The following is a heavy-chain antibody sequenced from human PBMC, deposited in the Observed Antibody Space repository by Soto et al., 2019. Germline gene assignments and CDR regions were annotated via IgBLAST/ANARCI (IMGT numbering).Heavy chain of an antibody. Sequence: SETLSLTCTVSGGSVSSNSYYWGWIRQPPGKGLEWIGNIYNSGSTYYNPSLKSRVTISVDKSKNQFSLKLSSVTAADTAVYYCARCIVAAGPIDYWGQGTLVTVSS. V-gene: IGHV4-39*07. CDR3: ARCIVAAGPIDY. CDR1: GGSVSSNSYY. CDR2: IYNSGST. J-gene: IGHJ4*02. D-gene: IGHD6-13*01.